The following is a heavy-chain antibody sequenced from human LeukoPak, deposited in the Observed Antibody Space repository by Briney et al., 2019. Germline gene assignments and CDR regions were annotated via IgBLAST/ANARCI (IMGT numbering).Heavy chain of an antibody. J-gene: IGHJ4*02. CDR2: MNPNSGNT. CDR3: ARGLSQLLWFVESGHYFDY. V-gene: IGHV1-8*03. CDR1: GYTFTSYD. D-gene: IGHD3-10*01. Sequence: GASVKVSCKASGYTFTSYDINWVRQATGQGLEWMGWMNPNSGNTGYAQKFQGRVTITRNTSISTAYMELSSLRSEDTAVYYCARGLSQLLWFVESGHYFDYWGQGTLVTVSS.